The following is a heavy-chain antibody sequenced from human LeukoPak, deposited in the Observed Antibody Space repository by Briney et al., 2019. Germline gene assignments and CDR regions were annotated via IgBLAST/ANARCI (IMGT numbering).Heavy chain of an antibody. V-gene: IGHV3-30-3*01. CDR1: GFIFRNYA. J-gene: IGHJ6*02. D-gene: IGHD2/OR15-2a*01. CDR3: ASQVIDYYYGMDV. Sequence: GGSLRLSCEASGFIFRNYAMHWVRQAPGNGLEWVAVISYDGSNKYYADSVTGRFTISRDNSKNTLYLQMNSLRAEDTAVYYCASQVIDYYYGMDVWGQGTTVTVSS. CDR2: ISYDGSNK.